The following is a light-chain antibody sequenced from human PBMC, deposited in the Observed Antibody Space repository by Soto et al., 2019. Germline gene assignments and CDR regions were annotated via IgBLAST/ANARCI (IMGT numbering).Light chain of an antibody. CDR3: QQAERFPWT. Sequence: DLEMTQSPNSVSASVGDRVTVTCRASQAISNLLAWYRQKPGQAPELLVYGASTLQGGVPPRFSGSGSGTEFTLTISSFQPEDFGIYFCQQAERFPWTFGQGTKVDIK. V-gene: IGKV1-12*01. J-gene: IGKJ1*01. CDR2: GAS. CDR1: QAISNL.